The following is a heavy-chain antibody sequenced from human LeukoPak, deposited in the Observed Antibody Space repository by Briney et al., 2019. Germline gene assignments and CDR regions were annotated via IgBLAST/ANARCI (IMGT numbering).Heavy chain of an antibody. J-gene: IGHJ1*01. Sequence: GGPLRLSCEASGFTFSTYAMSWVRQAPGKGLDWLSAVSGSGDFTYYADSVKGRFSISRDNSKNTLYLQMNSLRAEDTALYYCSRHASTRGAGAGTEYFQHWGQGTLVTVSS. D-gene: IGHD6-13*01. CDR3: SRHASTRGAGAGTEYFQH. CDR1: GFTFSTYA. V-gene: IGHV3-23*01. CDR2: VSGSGDFT.